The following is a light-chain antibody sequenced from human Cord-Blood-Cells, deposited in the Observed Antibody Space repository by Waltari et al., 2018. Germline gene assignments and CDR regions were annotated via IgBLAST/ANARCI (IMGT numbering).Light chain of an antibody. J-gene: IGLJ1*01. CDR3: NSQDSSGNHLV. CDR1: SLRSYY. V-gene: IGLV3-19*01. CDR2: GKN. Sequence: SSELTQDPAVSVALGQTVRITCQGDSLRSYYGSWYQQKPGQAPVLVIYGKNNRPSGIPDRFSGSSSGNTASLTITGAQAEDEADYYCNSQDSSGNHLVFGTGTKVTVL.